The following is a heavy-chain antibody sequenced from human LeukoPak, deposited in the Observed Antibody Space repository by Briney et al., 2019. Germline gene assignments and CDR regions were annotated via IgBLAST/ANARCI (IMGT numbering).Heavy chain of an antibody. Sequence: PGGSLRLSCAASGFTFSSYSMNWVRQAPGKGLEWVSYISSSSSTIYYADSVKGRFTISRDNAKNSLYLQMNSLRAEDTAVYYCARSAGSSSWYEGYYFDYWGQGTLVTVSS. CDR1: GFTFSSYS. CDR2: ISSSSSTI. D-gene: IGHD6-13*01. CDR3: ARSAGSSSWYEGYYFDY. J-gene: IGHJ4*02. V-gene: IGHV3-48*01.